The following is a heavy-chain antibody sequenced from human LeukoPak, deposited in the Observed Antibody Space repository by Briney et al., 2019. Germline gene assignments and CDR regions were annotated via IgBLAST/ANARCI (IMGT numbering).Heavy chain of an antibody. Sequence: GRSLRLSCAASGFTFSSYGMHWVRQAPGKGLEWVAVIWYDGSNKYYADFVKGRFTISRDNSKNTLYLQMNSLRAEDTAVYYCARWRIVVVPAANPDYYMDVWGKGTTVTVSS. D-gene: IGHD2-2*01. V-gene: IGHV3-33*01. CDR2: IWYDGSNK. J-gene: IGHJ6*03. CDR3: ARWRIVVVPAANPDYYMDV. CDR1: GFTFSSYG.